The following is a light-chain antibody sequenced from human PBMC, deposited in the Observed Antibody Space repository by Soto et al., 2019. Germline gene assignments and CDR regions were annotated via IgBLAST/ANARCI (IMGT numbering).Light chain of an antibody. J-gene: IGKJ1*01. CDR3: QQYKSYPWT. Sequence: DIQMTQSPSTLSASVGDRVTITCRASQNINNWLAWYQQKPGKAPKVLIYMASNLQSGVSSRLRGSGSGTEFTLTISSLQPDDFATYYCQQYKSYPWTFGRGTKVEIK. CDR1: QNINNW. CDR2: MAS. V-gene: IGKV1-5*03.